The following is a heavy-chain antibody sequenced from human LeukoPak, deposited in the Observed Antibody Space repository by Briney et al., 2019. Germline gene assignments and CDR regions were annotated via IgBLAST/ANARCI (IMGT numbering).Heavy chain of an antibody. CDR3: ARQFTPMYYYYYFDY. D-gene: IGHD3-10*01. Sequence: PSETLSLTCTVSGGSISSSSYYWGWIRQPPGKGLEWIGSIYYSGSTYYNPSRKSRVTISVDTSKNQFSLKLSSVTAADTAVYYCARQFTPMYYYYYFDYWGQGTLVTVSS. CDR2: IYYSGST. J-gene: IGHJ4*02. CDR1: GGSISSSSYY. V-gene: IGHV4-39*01.